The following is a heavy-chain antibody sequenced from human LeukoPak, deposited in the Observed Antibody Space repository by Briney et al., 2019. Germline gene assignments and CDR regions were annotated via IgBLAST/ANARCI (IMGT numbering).Heavy chain of an antibody. J-gene: IGHJ4*02. CDR1: GGSISSYY. Sequence: PSETLSLTCTVSGGSISSYYWSWIRQPPGKGLEWIGYIYYSGSTNYNPSLKSRVTISVDTSKNQFSLKLSSVTAADTAVYYCARGPEDYYGSGTLHFDYWGQGTLVTVSS. D-gene: IGHD3-10*01. V-gene: IGHV4-59*01. CDR3: ARGPEDYYGSGTLHFDY. CDR2: IYYSGST.